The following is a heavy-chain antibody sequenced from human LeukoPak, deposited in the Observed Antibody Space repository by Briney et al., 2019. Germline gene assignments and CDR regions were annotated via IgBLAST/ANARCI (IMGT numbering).Heavy chain of an antibody. CDR1: GYTFTSYG. Sequence: ASVKVSCKASGYTFTSYGISWVRQAPGQGLEWMGWISAYNGNTNYAQKLQGRVTMTTDTSTSTAYMELRSLRSDDTAVYYRARAAFDCSSTSCHGLSHRLHGYWGQGTLVTVSS. D-gene: IGHD2-2*01. CDR3: ARAAFDCSSTSCHGLSHRLHGY. V-gene: IGHV1-18*01. CDR2: ISAYNGNT. J-gene: IGHJ4*02.